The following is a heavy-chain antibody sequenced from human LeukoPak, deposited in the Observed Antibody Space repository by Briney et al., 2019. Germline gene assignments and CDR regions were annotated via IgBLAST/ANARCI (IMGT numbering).Heavy chain of an antibody. J-gene: IGHJ4*02. CDR1: GYSISSGYH. Sequence: SETLSLTCAASGYSISSGYHWGWIRQPPGKGLEWIGNIYHSGNTYYNPPLKSRVNISIDTSKNQLSLQLSSLPAADTAVYYCARHLSRSSFDYWGQGTLVTVSS. D-gene: IGHD1-26*01. CDR3: ARHLSRSSFDY. CDR2: IYHSGNT. V-gene: IGHV4-38-2*01.